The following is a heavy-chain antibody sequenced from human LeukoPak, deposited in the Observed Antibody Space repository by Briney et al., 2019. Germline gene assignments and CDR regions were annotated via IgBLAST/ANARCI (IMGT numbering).Heavy chain of an antibody. V-gene: IGHV1-2*02. CDR2: ISPSSGGT. D-gene: IGHD7-27*01. CDR3: ARGWGFGSIDY. J-gene: IGHJ4*02. CDR1: GYTFTDYY. Sequence: ASVKVSCKASGYTFTDYYVHWARQAPGQGVEWMGWISPSSGGTNYAQKFQGRVTMTRDTSISTAYMELSSLRSDDTAVYYCARGWGFGSIDYWGQGTLVTVSS.